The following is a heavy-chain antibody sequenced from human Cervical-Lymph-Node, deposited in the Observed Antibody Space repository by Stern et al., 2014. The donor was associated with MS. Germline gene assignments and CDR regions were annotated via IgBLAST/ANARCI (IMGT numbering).Heavy chain of an antibody. CDR3: ATDRGVK. J-gene: IGHJ4*02. CDR2: FDPEDGET. D-gene: IGHD3-10*01. V-gene: IGHV1-24*01. Sequence: QVQLVESGAEVKKPGASVTVSCNVSGRPLSELDIHWRRQLPTSGLEWLGQFDPEDGETVYAQRLQGRLTMTEDTNTGTAYMTLTALTSDDTAVYYCATDRGVKWGPGTLVAVSS. CDR1: GRPLSELD.